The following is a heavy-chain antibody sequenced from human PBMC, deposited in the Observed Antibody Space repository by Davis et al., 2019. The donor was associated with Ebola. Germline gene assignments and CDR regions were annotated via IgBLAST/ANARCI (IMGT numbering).Heavy chain of an antibody. J-gene: IGHJ4*02. CDR1: GFTFSSYG. D-gene: IGHD2-2*01. Sequence: PGGSLRLSCAASGFTFSSYGMHWVRQAPGKGLEWVAVISYDGSNKYYADSVKGRFTISRDNSKNTLYLQMNSLRAEDTAVYYCTPDIVVVADWGQGTLVTVSS. V-gene: IGHV3-30*03. CDR3: TPDIVVVAD. CDR2: ISYDGSNK.